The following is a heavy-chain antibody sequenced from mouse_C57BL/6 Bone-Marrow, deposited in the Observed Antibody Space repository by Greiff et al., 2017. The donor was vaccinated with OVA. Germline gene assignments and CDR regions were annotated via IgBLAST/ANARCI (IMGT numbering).Heavy chain of an antibody. Sequence: EVKLVESGEGLVKPGGSLKLSCAASGFTFSSYAMSWVRQTPEQRLEWVAYISSGGDYIYYADTVKGRFTISRDNARNTLYLQMSSLKSEDTAMYYCTRERPLGSTPDYWGQGTTLTVSS. CDR3: TRERPLGSTPDY. V-gene: IGHV5-9-1*02. CDR2: ISSGGDYI. J-gene: IGHJ2*01. D-gene: IGHD5-1*01. CDR1: GFTFSSYA.